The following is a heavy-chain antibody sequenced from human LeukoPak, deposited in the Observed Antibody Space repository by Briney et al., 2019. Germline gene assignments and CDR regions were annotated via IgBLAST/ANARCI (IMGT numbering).Heavy chain of an antibody. CDR2: ISNSGTTM. CDR3: ARYTSSGWYSDY. V-gene: IGHV3-11*01. Sequence: GGSLRLSCAASGFSFIDYSMSWIRQAPGKGLEWVSSISNSGTTMYYADAVKGRFTISMDNAKKSLYLQMNSLRAENTAVYYVARYTSSGWYSDYLGQGTLVTVSS. D-gene: IGHD6-19*01. CDR1: GFSFIDYS. J-gene: IGHJ4*02.